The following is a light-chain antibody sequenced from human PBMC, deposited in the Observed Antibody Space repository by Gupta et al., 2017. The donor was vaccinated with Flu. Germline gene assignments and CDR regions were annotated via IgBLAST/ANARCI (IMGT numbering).Light chain of an antibody. CDR3: QQRSNWPPNT. J-gene: IGKJ2*01. CDR1: QSVSTF. Sequence: EVVLTQSPATLSLSPGERATLYCRTSQSVSTFLAWYQQKPGQAPRLLIYDASNRAAGIPARFSGSGSGTDFTLTISSLEPEDFAVYYCQQRSNWPPNTFGQGTKVEIK. V-gene: IGKV3-11*01. CDR2: DAS.